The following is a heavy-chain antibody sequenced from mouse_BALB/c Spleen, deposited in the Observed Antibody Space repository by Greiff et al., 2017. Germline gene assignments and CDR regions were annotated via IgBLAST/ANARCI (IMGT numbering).Heavy chain of an antibody. CDR2: IDPSDSYT. CDR1: GYTFTSYW. V-gene: IGHV1S127*01. J-gene: IGHJ4*01. Sequence: QVQLQQPGAELVKPGASVEMSCKASGYTFTSYWMHWVKQRPGQGLEWIGVIDPSDSYTSYNQKFKGKATLTVDTSSSTAYMQLSSLTSEDSAVYYCTRSRITTVVAPYYAMDYWGQGTSVTVSS. CDR3: TRSRITTVVAPYYAMDY. D-gene: IGHD1-1*01.